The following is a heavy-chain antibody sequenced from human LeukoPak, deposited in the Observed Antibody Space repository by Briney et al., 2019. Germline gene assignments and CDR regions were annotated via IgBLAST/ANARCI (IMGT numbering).Heavy chain of an antibody. Sequence: PGGSLRLSCAASGFTFISFAMSWVRQAPGKGLEWVPTISRTGVATYYANSVKGRFTISRDNSKNTVYLQMNSLRAEDTAVYYCAKHSHDGSAPYYEVQFDSWGQGTLVTVSS. J-gene: IGHJ4*02. V-gene: IGHV3-23*01. CDR1: GFTFISFA. D-gene: IGHD3-22*01. CDR2: ISRTGVAT. CDR3: AKHSHDGSAPYYEVQFDS.